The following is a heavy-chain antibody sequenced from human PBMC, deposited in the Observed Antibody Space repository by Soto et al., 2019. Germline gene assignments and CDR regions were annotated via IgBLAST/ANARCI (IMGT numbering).Heavy chain of an antibody. D-gene: IGHD2-15*01. J-gene: IGHJ5*02. Sequence: SETLSLTCTVSGGSISSGGYYWSWIRQHPGKGLEWIGYIYYSGSTYYNPSLKSRVTISVDTSKNQLSLKLSSVTAADTAVYYCARGIVVVVAASLSYPWYDPWGQGTLVTVPQ. CDR1: GGSISSGGYY. CDR2: IYYSGST. V-gene: IGHV4-31*03. CDR3: ARGIVVVVAASLSYPWYDP.